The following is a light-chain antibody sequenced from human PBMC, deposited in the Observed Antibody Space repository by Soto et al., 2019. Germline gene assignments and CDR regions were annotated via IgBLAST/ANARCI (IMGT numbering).Light chain of an antibody. CDR1: QTIAYNF. CDR3: QHYGDSSST. J-gene: IGKJ4*01. Sequence: IVLTQSPGTLSVSPGEVATLSCGASQTIAYNFLAWYQQKPGLAPRLLVYDASKRATGIPDRFSGSGSGIDFTLNITTLEPEDFAVYYCQHYGDSSSTFGGGTRVEI. V-gene: IGKV3D-20*01. CDR2: DAS.